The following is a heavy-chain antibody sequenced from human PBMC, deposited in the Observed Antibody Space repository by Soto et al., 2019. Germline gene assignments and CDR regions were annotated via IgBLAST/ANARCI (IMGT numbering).Heavy chain of an antibody. Sequence: LSLTCTVSGGSISSGGYYWSWIRQHPGKGLEWIGYIYYSGSTYYNPSLKSRVTISVDTSKNRFSLKLSSVTAADTAVYYCARVVRWYLWYFDLWGRGTLVTVSS. V-gene: IGHV4-31*03. D-gene: IGHD2-15*01. CDR3: ARVVRWYLWYFDL. CDR1: GGSISSGGYY. J-gene: IGHJ2*01. CDR2: IYYSGST.